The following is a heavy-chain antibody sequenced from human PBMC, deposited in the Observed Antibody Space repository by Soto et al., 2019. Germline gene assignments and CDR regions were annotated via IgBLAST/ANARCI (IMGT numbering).Heavy chain of an antibody. CDR2: IKQDGSEK. CDR1: GFTFSSYR. V-gene: IGHV3-7*03. CDR3: ARVLIARRHRKYYYDSSGYYPSDAFDI. J-gene: IGHJ3*02. Sequence: VGPLRLSCGASGFTFSSYRMSWVREAPGKGLEWVANIKQDGSEKYYVDSVKGRFTISRDNAKNSLYLQMNSLRAEDTAVYYCARVLIARRHRKYYYDSSGYYPSDAFDIWGQGTMVTVS. D-gene: IGHD3-22*01.